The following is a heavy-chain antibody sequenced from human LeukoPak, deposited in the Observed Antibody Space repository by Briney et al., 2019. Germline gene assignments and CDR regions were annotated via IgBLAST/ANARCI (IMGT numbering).Heavy chain of an antibody. J-gene: IGHJ4*02. V-gene: IGHV3-33*01. CDR3: ARDTTVTASYFDY. D-gene: IGHD4-17*01. CDR1: GFAFSSYS. CDR2: IWPDGSNK. Sequence: GGSLRLSCEAAGFAFSSYSMHWVRQAPGKGLEWVAAIWPDGSNKYYANSVKGRFTISRDNSKNTLYLQMNSLRAEDTAVYYCARDTTVTASYFDYWGQGTLVTVSS.